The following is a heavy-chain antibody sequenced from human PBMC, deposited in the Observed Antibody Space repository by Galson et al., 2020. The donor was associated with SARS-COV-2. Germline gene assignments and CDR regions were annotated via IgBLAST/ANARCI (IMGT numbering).Heavy chain of an antibody. Sequence: SLKISCAASGFTFSSYGMHWVRQAPGKGLEWVAVIWYDGSNKYYADSVKGRFTISRDNSKNTLYLQMNSLRAEDTAVYYCASQLTFLDAFDIWGQGTMVTVSS. CDR2: IWYDGSNK. V-gene: IGHV3-33*01. J-gene: IGHJ3*02. CDR1: GFTFSSYG. D-gene: IGHD7-27*01. CDR3: ASQLTFLDAFDI.